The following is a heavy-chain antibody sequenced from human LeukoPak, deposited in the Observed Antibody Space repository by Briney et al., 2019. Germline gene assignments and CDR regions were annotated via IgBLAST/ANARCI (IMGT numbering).Heavy chain of an antibody. CDR2: IWYDGSNK. CDR3: ARGGYSSGLHDIDY. D-gene: IGHD6-19*01. V-gene: IGHV3-33*01. Sequence: PGRSLRLSCVASGFTFRNHGMNWVRQAPGKGLEWVAVIWYDGSNKYYADSVKGRFTISRDNSKNTLYLQMNSLRAEDTAVYYCARGGYSSGLHDIDYWGQGTLVTVSS. CDR1: GFTFRNHG. J-gene: IGHJ4*02.